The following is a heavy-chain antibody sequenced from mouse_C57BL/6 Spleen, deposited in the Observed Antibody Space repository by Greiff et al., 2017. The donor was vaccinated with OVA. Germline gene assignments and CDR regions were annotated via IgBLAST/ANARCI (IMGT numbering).Heavy chain of an antibody. CDR2: IWRGGST. J-gene: IGHJ4*01. Sequence: QVQLQQSGPGLVQPSQSLSITCTVSGFSLTSYGVHWVRQSPGKGLEWLGVIWRGGSTDYNAAFMSRLSITKDNSKSQVFFKMNSLQADDTAIYDCAKNDGTYYYAMDYWGQGTSVTVSS. V-gene: IGHV2-5*01. CDR1: GFSLTSYG. CDR3: AKNDGTYYYAMDY. D-gene: IGHD2-3*01.